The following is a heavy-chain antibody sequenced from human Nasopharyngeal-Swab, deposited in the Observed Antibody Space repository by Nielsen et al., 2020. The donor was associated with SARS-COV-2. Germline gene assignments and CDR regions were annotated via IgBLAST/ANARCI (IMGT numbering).Heavy chain of an antibody. V-gene: IGHV3-9*01. Sequence: SLKISCAASGFTFDDYAMHWVRQAPGKGLEWVSGISWNSGSIGYADSVKGRFTISRDNAKNSLYLQMNSLRAEDTALYYCAPGDSSGYYSDYWGQGTLVTVSS. CDR2: ISWNSGSI. J-gene: IGHJ4*02. D-gene: IGHD3-22*01. CDR1: GFTFDDYA. CDR3: APGDSSGYYSDY.